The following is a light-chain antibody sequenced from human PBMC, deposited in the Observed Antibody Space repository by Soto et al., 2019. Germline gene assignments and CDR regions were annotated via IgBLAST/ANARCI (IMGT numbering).Light chain of an antibody. CDR1: GSDIAGYNY. V-gene: IGLV2-14*01. Sequence: QSALAQPASVSGSPGQSITISCTGTGSDIAGYNYVSWFQQHPGKAPKLMMYQVTIRPSGVSNRFSGAKSGNTASLTISRLQAEDEAEYYCSSFTSTTSLYVFGTGTKVTVL. J-gene: IGLJ1*01. CDR2: QVT. CDR3: SSFTSTTSLYV.